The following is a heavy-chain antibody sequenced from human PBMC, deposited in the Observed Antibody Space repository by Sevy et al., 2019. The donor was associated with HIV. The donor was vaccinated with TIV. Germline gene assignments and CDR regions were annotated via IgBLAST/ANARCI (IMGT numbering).Heavy chain of an antibody. D-gene: IGHD6-6*01. Sequence: GGSLRLSCAASGFTFSSYAMHWVRQAPGKGLEWVAVISYDGSNKYYADSVKGGFTISRDNSKKTLYLQMNSLRAEDTAVYYCARDLTHSSSGSYGMDVWGQGTTVTVSS. CDR1: GFTFSSYA. CDR3: ARDLTHSSSGSYGMDV. J-gene: IGHJ6*02. V-gene: IGHV3-30*04. CDR2: ISYDGSNK.